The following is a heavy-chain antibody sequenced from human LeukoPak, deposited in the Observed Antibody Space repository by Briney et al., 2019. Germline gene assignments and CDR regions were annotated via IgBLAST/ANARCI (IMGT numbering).Heavy chain of an antibody. CDR3: AKDAYSSRDIDY. CDR2: IWYDGSNK. V-gene: IGHV3-33*06. J-gene: IGHJ4*02. Sequence: PGRSLRLSCAASGFTFSSYGMHWVRQAPGKGLGWVAVIWYDGSNKYNADSVKGRFTISRDNSKNTLYLQMNSLRVEDTAVYYCAKDAYSSRDIDYWGQGTLVTVSS. D-gene: IGHD6-13*01. CDR1: GFTFSSYG.